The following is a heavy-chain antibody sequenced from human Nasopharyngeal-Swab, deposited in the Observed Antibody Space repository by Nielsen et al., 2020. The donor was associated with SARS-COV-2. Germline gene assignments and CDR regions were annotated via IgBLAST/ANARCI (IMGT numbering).Heavy chain of an antibody. J-gene: IGHJ2*01. D-gene: IGHD3-22*01. CDR2: IYYTGST. CDR3: ARIFYDSSGYYQIHWYFDL. Sequence: SETLSLTCTLSGGSMRSGDYYWIWIRQTPGKGLEWIGNIYYTGSTYLNPSLKSRVSMTVDTSKTQFSLKLSSVTSADTAVYYCARIFYDSSGYYQIHWYFDLWGRGTLVTVS. V-gene: IGHV4-30-4*01. CDR1: GGSMRSGDYY.